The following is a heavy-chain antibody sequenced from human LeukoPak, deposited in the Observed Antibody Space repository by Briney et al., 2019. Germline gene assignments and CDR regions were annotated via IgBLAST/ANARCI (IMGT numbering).Heavy chain of an antibody. CDR1: GYTFTSYY. J-gene: IGHJ5*02. Sequence: ASVKVSCKASGYTFTSYYMHWVRQAPGQGLEWMGIINPSGGSTSYAQKFQGRVTMTRDMSTSTVYMELSSLRSEDTAVYYCARGCSSPRCKPAWFDPWGQGTLVTVFS. CDR3: ARGCSSPRCKPAWFDP. D-gene: IGHD2-2*01. V-gene: IGHV1-46*01. CDR2: INPSGGST.